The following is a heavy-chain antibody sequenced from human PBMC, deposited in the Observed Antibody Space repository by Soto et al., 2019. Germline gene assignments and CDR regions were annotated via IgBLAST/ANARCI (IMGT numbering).Heavy chain of an antibody. CDR3: ARHKGSSGWLFDY. D-gene: IGHD6-19*01. J-gene: IGHJ4*02. CDR1: GYSFTSYW. CDR2: ICPRDSDT. V-gene: IGHV5-51*01. Sequence: PGESLKISFKGSGYSFTSYWIGWVRQVPGKGLEWMGIICPRDSDTRYSQSFKGQVTISADKSISTAYLQWSSLKASATAMHYCARHKGSSGWLFDYWGQGTLVTVSS.